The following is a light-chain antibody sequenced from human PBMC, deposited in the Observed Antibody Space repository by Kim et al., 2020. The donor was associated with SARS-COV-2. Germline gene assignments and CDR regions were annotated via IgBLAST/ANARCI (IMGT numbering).Light chain of an antibody. CDR2: DAS. V-gene: IGKV3-11*01. CDR3: QQRSNWPLT. CDR1: QSANNY. J-gene: IGKJ4*01. Sequence: EIVLTQSPATLSLSPGERATLSCRASQSANNYLAWYQQKPGQAPRLLIYDASKRATGVPARFSGSGSGTDFTLTISRLEPEDFAVYYCQQRSNWPLTFGGWTQVDIK.